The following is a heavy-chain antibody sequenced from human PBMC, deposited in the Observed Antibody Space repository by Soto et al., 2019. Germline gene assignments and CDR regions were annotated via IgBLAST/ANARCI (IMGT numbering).Heavy chain of an antibody. V-gene: IGHV1-69*01. J-gene: IGHJ4*02. CDR1: GGTFSSYA. CDR3: ARQSRGSGWSHFDY. CDR2: IIPIFGTA. D-gene: IGHD6-19*01. Sequence: QVQLVQSGAEVKKPGSSVKVSCKASGGTFSSYAISWVRQAPGQGLEWMGGIIPIFGTANYAQKFQGRVTITADESTSTAYMELSSLRSEDTAVYSCARQSRGSGWSHFDYWSQGPLVTVSS.